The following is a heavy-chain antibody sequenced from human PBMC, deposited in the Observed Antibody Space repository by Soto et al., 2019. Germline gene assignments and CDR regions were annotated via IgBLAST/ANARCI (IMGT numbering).Heavy chain of an antibody. Sequence: QVQLQQWGAGLLKPSETLSLTCAVYGGSFSGYYWSWIRQPPGKGLEWIGEINHSGSTNYHPSLKSRVTISVDTSKNQFSLKLSSVTAADTAVYYCASPISYYDSSGYPPDPSDYWGQGTLVTVSS. D-gene: IGHD3-22*01. CDR2: INHSGST. CDR3: ASPISYYDSSGYPPDPSDY. J-gene: IGHJ4*02. CDR1: GGSFSGYY. V-gene: IGHV4-34*01.